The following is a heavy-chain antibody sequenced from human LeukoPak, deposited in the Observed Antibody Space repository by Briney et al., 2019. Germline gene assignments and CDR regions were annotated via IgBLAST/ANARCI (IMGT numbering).Heavy chain of an antibody. CDR1: GYTFTGYY. CDR3: ARGTGVAAALGAVNWFDP. J-gene: IGHJ5*02. D-gene: IGHD6-13*01. CDR2: INPNSGGT. V-gene: IGHV1-2*02. Sequence: GASVKVSCKASGYTFTGYYMHWVRQAPGQGLEWMGWINPNSGGTNYAQKFRGRVTMTRDTSISTAYMELSRLRSDDTAVYYCARGTGVAAALGAVNWFDPWGQGTVVTVSS.